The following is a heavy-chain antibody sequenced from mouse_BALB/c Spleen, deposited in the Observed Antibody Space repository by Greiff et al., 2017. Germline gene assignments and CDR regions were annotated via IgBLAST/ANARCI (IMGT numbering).Heavy chain of an antibody. D-gene: IGHD2-13*01. CDR1: GYTFTSYW. V-gene: IGHV1-7*01. J-gene: IGHJ3*01. CDR3: ARGDYSWFAY. Sequence: VQLQQSGAELAKPGASVKMSCKASGYTFTSYWMHWVKQRPGQGLEWIGYINPSTGYTEYNQKFKDKATLTADKSSRTAYMKLSSLTSEDSAVYYCARGDYSWFAYWGQGTLVTVSA. CDR2: INPSTGYT.